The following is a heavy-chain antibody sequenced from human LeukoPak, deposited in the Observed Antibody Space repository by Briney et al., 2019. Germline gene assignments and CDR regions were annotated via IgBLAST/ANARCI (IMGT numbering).Heavy chain of an antibody. V-gene: IGHV5-51*01. CDR3: ARHCGDTMIVPDAFDI. Sequence: GESLQFSCKGSGYSFTSYWIGWVRQLRRQGMEWMGLICPGYSDTRYRPSFQGQVTISADKSISTAYLPWSSLKASDTAMYYCARHCGDTMIVPDAFDIWGQGTMVTVSS. CDR2: ICPGYSDT. D-gene: IGHD3-22*01. CDR1: GYSFTSYW. J-gene: IGHJ3*02.